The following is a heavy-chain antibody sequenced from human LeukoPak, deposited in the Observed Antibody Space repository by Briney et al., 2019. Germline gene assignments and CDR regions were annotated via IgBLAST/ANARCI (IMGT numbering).Heavy chain of an antibody. CDR1: GGSISSDC. V-gene: IGHV4-59*01. Sequence: SETLSLTCTVSGGSISSDCWSWIRQPPGKGLEWIGYIYYSGSTNYNPSLKSRVTISVDTSKNQFSLKLSSVTAADTAVYYCARGYIAMVRGVIYPYFDYWGQGTLVTVSS. D-gene: IGHD3-10*01. CDR3: ARGYIAMVRGVIYPYFDY. CDR2: IYYSGST. J-gene: IGHJ4*02.